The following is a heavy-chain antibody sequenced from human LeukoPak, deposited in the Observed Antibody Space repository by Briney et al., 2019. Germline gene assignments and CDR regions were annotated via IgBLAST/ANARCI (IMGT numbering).Heavy chain of an antibody. CDR2: ISSSSSTI. CDR1: GFTFSSYS. CDR3: AREEGIYPYTI. J-gene: IGHJ3*02. V-gene: IGHV3-48*01. D-gene: IGHD3-16*01. Sequence: GGSLRLSCAASGFTFSSYSMNWVRQAPGKGLEWVSYISSSSSTIYYADSVKGRFTISRDNAKNSLYLQMNSLRAEDTAVYYCAREEGIYPYTIWGQGTMVTVSS.